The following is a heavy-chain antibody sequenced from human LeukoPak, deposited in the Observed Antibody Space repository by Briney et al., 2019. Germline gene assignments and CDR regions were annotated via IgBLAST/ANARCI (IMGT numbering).Heavy chain of an antibody. D-gene: IGHD6-13*01. CDR1: GGSISSSSYY. J-gene: IGHJ4*02. CDR2: IYYSGST. Sequence: PSETLSLTCTVSGGSISSSSYYWGWIRQPPGKGLEWIGSIYYSGSTYYNPSLKSRVTISVDTSKNQFSLKLSSVTAADTAVYYCAGHPPYSSSRFDYWGQGTLVTVSS. V-gene: IGHV4-39*01. CDR3: AGHPPYSSSRFDY.